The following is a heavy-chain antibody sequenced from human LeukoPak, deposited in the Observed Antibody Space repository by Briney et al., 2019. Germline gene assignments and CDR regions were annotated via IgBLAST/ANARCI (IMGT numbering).Heavy chain of an antibody. V-gene: IGHV3-23*01. CDR3: ARVTGMPRSSLVANYYYGMDV. J-gene: IGHJ6*02. Sequence: GGSLRLSCAASGFTFSSYAMSWVRQAPGKGLEWVSAISGSGGSTYYADSVKGRFTISRDNSKNTLYLQMNSLRAEDTAVYYCARVTGMPRSSLVANYYYGMDVWGQGTTVTVSS. D-gene: IGHD5-12*01. CDR2: ISGSGGST. CDR1: GFTFSSYA.